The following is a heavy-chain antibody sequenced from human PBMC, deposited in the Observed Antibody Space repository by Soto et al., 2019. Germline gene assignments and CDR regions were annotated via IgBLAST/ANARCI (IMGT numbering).Heavy chain of an antibody. CDR1: GFTFSSYA. D-gene: IGHD3-3*01. J-gene: IGHJ6*02. V-gene: IGHV3-30-3*01. Sequence: GGSLRLSCAASGFTFSSYAMHWVRQAPGKGLEWVAVISYDGSNKYYADSVKGRFTISRDNSKNTLYLQMNSLRAEDTAVYYCARDQLTIFGVAGYDGYYYYGMDVWGQGTTVTVSS. CDR3: ARDQLTIFGVAGYDGYYYYGMDV. CDR2: ISYDGSNK.